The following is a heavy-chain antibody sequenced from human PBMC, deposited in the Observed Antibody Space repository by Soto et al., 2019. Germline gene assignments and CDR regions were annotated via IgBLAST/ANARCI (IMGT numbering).Heavy chain of an antibody. CDR3: ARVPSSSGRAHFDY. J-gene: IGHJ4*02. CDR2: VYPGDSDT. CDR1: GYSFTSYW. D-gene: IGHD2-15*01. V-gene: IGHV5-51*01. Sequence: GESLKISCKGSGYSFTSYWIGWVRQMPGKGLEWMGIVYPGDSDTRYSPSFQGQVTISADKSISTAYLQWSSLKASDTAVYYCARVPSSSGRAHFDYWGQGTLVTVSS.